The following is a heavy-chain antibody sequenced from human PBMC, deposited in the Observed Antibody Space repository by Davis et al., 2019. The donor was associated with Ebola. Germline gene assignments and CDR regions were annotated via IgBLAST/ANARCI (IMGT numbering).Heavy chain of an antibody. J-gene: IGHJ4*02. CDR3: TITTASIDY. CDR2: IRSKANSYAT. V-gene: IGHV3-73*01. Sequence: GGSLRLSCAASGFTFSSYGMHWVRQASGKGLEWVGRIRSKANSYATAYAASVKGRFTISRDDSKNTAYLQMNSLKTEDTAVYYCTITTASIDYWGQGTLVTVSS. CDR1: GFTFSSYG. D-gene: IGHD3-22*01.